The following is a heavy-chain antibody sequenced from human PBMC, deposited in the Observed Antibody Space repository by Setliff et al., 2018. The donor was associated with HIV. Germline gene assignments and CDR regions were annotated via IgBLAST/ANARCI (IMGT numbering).Heavy chain of an antibody. V-gene: IGHV4-34*12. CDR3: TRDLDILTGPRSYDAFDI. CDR2: IIHSGST. J-gene: IGHJ3*02. Sequence: SETLSLTCAVYGGSFSGYYWSWIRQPPGKGLEWIGEIIHSGSTNYNPSLKSRVTISRDDSKNTLYLQMNSLKTEDTAVYYCTRDLDILTGPRSYDAFDIWGQGTMVTVSS. CDR1: GGSFSGYY. D-gene: IGHD3-9*01.